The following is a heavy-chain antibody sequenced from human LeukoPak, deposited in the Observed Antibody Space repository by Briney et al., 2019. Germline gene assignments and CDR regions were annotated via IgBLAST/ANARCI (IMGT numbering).Heavy chain of an antibody. D-gene: IGHD3-22*01. CDR1: GGSISNYY. CDR2: IYHSGST. V-gene: IGHV4-59*01. J-gene: IGHJ4*02. CDR3: ARNADDSSSYPYFDY. Sequence: SETLSLTCTVSGGSISNYYWSWIRQPPGKELEWIGYIYHSGSTNYNPSLKSRVTISQDTSKHQFSLKLSSVTAADTAVYYCARNADDSSSYPYFDYWGQGTLVTVSS.